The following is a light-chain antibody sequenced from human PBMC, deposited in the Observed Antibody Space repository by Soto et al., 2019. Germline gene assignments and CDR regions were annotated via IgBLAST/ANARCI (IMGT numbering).Light chain of an antibody. CDR2: YDD. CDR3: SAWDDTLNGFV. Sequence: QSVLTQPPSVAEAPRQRVTISCSGSSFNIGDNAVNWYQQFPGKAPKLLIYYDDLLPSGVSERFSRSKSGTSASLVISGLQSDDEADYYCSAWDDTLNGFVFGTGTKVTVL. J-gene: IGLJ1*01. V-gene: IGLV1-36*01. CDR1: SFNIGDNA.